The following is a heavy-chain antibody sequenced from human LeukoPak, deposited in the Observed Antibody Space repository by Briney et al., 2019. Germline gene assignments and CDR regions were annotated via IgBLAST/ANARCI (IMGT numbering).Heavy chain of an antibody. D-gene: IGHD5-18*01. Sequence: GGSLRLSRAASGFTFSSYSMNWVRQAPGKGLEWVSSISSSSSYIYYADSVKGRFTISRDNAKNSLYLQMNSLRAEDTAVYYCARGGLGYSYSNYWGQGTLVTVSS. V-gene: IGHV3-21*01. CDR1: GFTFSSYS. J-gene: IGHJ4*02. CDR2: ISSSSSYI. CDR3: ARGGLGYSYSNY.